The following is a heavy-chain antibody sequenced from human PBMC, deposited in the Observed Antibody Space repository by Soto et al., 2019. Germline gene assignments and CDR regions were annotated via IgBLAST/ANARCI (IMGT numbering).Heavy chain of an antibody. J-gene: IGHJ4*02. Sequence: GFLRLSCVVSGFSFRGYWMCWVRQAPGKGLEWVATMNEDGSEIYYVGSVKGRFAISRDNDENSLHLQMNYVSAEDTGVYFCVRDVGFDYANRGQGTLVTVSS. CDR2: MNEDGSEI. V-gene: IGHV3-7*01. CDR1: GFSFRGYW. CDR3: VRDVGFDYAN. D-gene: IGHD3-16*01.